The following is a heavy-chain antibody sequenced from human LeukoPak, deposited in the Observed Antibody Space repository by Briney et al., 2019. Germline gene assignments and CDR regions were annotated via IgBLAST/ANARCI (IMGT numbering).Heavy chain of an antibody. CDR3: VRGTGY. V-gene: IGHV3-64D*06. CDR2: ISSNGDNT. J-gene: IGHJ4*02. CDR1: GFTFSSYV. Sequence: RLSCSVSGFTFSSYVMDWVRQAPGKGLEYVSAISSNGDNTYYADSVKGRFTISRDNSKNTLYLQMSSLRADDTAVYYCVRGTGYWGQGTLVTVSS.